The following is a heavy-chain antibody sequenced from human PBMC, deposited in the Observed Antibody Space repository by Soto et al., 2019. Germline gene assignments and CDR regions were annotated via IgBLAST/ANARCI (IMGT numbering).Heavy chain of an antibody. D-gene: IGHD1-7*01. CDR3: ARDMQREGGTGRSYYYGMDV. J-gene: IGHJ6*02. CDR1: GFTFSSYG. V-gene: IGHV3-33*01. CDR2: IWYDGSNK. Sequence: QVQLVESGGDVVQPGRSLRLSCAASGFTFSSYGMHWVRQAPGKGLEWVAVIWYDGSNKYYADSVKGRFTISRDNSKNTLYLQMNSLRAEDTAVYYCARDMQREGGTGRSYYYGMDVWGQGTTVTVSS.